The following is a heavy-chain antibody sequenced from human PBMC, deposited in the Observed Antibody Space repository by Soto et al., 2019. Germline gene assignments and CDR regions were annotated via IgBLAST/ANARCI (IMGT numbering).Heavy chain of an antibody. D-gene: IGHD3-22*01. CDR3: ARDWSTRWLIPLGAFDI. CDR1: GYTFTGYY. Sequence: ASVKVSCKASGYTFTGYYMHWVRQAPGQGLEWMGWINPNSGGTNYAQKFQGWVTMTRDTSISTAYMELSRLRSDDTAVYYCARDWSTRWLIPLGAFDIWGQGTMVTVSS. CDR2: INPNSGGT. V-gene: IGHV1-2*04. J-gene: IGHJ3*02.